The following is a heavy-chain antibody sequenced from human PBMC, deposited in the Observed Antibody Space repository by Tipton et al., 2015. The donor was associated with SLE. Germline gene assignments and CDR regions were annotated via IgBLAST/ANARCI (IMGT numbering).Heavy chain of an antibody. CDR1: GGSISSYY. V-gene: IGHV4-59*12. J-gene: IGHJ4*02. D-gene: IGHD5-12*01. CDR3: ARGGGYSGS. Sequence: TLSLTCTVSGGSISSYYWSWIWQPPGKGLEWIGYIYYSGSTNYNPSLTSRVTMSVDTSKNQFSLKLSSVTAADTAVYYCARGGGYSGSWGQGTLVTVSS. CDR2: IYYSGST.